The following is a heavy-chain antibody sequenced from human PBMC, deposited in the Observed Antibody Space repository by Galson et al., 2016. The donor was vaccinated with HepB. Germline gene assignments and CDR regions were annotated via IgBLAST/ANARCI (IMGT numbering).Heavy chain of an antibody. Sequence: SVKVSCKASGYIFPDYSIHWVRQAPGQRLEWMAWINAGHGHTKYSRKFQDRVTISRDTSASTLYMELSSLRSEDPAVYYCARVRMNVLRWLGELVDFDFWGQGTLVTVSS. CDR2: INAGHGHT. J-gene: IGHJ4*02. CDR1: GYIFPDYS. V-gene: IGHV1-3*01. D-gene: IGHD3-10*01. CDR3: ARVRMNVLRWLGELVDFDF.